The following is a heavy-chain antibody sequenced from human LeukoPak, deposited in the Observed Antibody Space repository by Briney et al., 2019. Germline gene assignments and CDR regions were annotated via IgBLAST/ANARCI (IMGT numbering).Heavy chain of an antibody. CDR1: GYTLTELS. Sequence: ASVKVSCKVSGYTLTELSMHWVRQAPGKGLEWMGGFDPEDGETIYAQKFQGRVTMTEDTSTDTAYMELSSLRSEDTAVYYCATEFPRIAAAGVNWFDPWGQGTLVAVSS. V-gene: IGHV1-24*01. J-gene: IGHJ5*02. CDR2: FDPEDGET. D-gene: IGHD6-13*01. CDR3: ATEFPRIAAAGVNWFDP.